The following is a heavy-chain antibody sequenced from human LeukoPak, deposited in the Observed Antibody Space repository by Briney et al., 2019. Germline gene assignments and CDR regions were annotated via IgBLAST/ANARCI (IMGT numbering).Heavy chain of an antibody. D-gene: IGHD4-11*01. V-gene: IGHV4-39*07. J-gene: IGHJ4*02. CDR3: ARTDYSNNYDY. CDR2: IYYSGST. Sequence: SETLSLTCTVSGGSISSSSYYWGWIRQPPGKGREWIGSIYYSGSTYYNPSLKSRVTISVDTSKNQISLKLSSVTAADTAAYYCARTDYSNNYDYWGQGTLVTVSS. CDR1: GGSISSSSYY.